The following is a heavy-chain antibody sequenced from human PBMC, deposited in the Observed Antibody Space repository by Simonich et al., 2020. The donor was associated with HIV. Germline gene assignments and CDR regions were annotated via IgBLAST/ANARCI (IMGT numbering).Heavy chain of an antibody. D-gene: IGHD1-26*01. J-gene: IGHJ4*02. V-gene: IGHV4-38-2*01. CDR1: GYSIRNGYY. Sequence: QVQLQESGPGLVKPSETLSLTCAVSGYSIRNGYYWGWIRQPPGKGLEWIGSIYYSGSTYNNPSLKSRVTISVDTSKNQFSLKLSSVTAADTAVYYCAKVGATTAIIDYWGQGTLVTVSS. CDR3: AKVGATTAIIDY. CDR2: IYYSGST.